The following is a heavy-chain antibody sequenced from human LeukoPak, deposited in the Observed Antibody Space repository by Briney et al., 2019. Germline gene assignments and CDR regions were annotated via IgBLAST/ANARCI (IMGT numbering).Heavy chain of an antibody. D-gene: IGHD6-19*01. CDR1: GFTFTNYV. Sequence: GGPLRLSCAASGFTFTNYVMNWVRQAPGKGLEWVSGISGGGSSTYYADSVKGRFTISRDNSKNTLYLQMNSLRAEDTAVYYCARVSAVAAGDYWGQGTLVTVSS. V-gene: IGHV3-23*01. CDR2: ISGGGSST. J-gene: IGHJ4*02. CDR3: ARVSAVAAGDY.